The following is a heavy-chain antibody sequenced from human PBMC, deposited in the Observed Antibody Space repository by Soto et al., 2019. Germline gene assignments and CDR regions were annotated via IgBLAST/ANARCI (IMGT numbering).Heavy chain of an antibody. J-gene: IGHJ6*02. V-gene: IGHV1-69*13. CDR2: IIPIFGTA. CDR3: ARRSYGGYYDSSGYRLPRYYYGMDV. Sequence: GASVQVSFMASGGTFISYAISGVRQAPGQGLEWMGGIIPIFGTANYAQKFQGRVTITADESTSTAYMELSSLRSEDTAVYYCARRSYGGYYDSSGYRLPRYYYGMDVWGQGTTVTVSS. D-gene: IGHD3-22*01. CDR1: GGTFISYA.